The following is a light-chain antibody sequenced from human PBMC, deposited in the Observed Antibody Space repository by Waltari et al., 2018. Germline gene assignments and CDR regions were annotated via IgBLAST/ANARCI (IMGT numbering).Light chain of an antibody. CDR2: GAS. CDR3: QQYNNWPRT. Sequence: EIVMTQSPATLYVSPGERATLSCRASQSVSSDLAWYQQKPGQAPRPVIYGASTRATGIPARFSGSGSGTEFTLTINSLQSEDFAVYYCQQYNNWPRTFGQGTKVEIK. J-gene: IGKJ1*01. CDR1: QSVSSD. V-gene: IGKV3-15*01.